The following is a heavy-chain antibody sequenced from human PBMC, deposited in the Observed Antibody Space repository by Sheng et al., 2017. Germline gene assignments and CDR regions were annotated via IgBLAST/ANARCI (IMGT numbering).Heavy chain of an antibody. D-gene: IGHD1-7*01. Sequence: EVQLVESGGNLVQPGGSLRLPCVASGFTFSTYAMAWVRQAPGKGLEWVSHITGSGHTTFYSDSVKGRFTISRDNSKNTLYMQMSRLTDEDTAVYFCTKRVSPGDWNCLFDPWGQGTLVTVSS. V-gene: IGHV3-23*04. CDR1: GFTFSTYA. J-gene: IGHJ5*02. CDR3: TKRVSPGDWNCLFDP. CDR2: ITGSGHTT.